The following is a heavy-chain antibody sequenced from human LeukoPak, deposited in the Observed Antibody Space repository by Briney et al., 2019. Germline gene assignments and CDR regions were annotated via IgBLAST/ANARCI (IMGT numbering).Heavy chain of an antibody. J-gene: IGHJ4*02. D-gene: IGHD6-13*01. CDR3: ARGRWSYSSSWFDY. CDR1: GGSFSGYY. CDR2: INHSGST. Sequence: PSETLSLTCAVYGGSFSGYYWSWIRQPPGEGLEWIGEINHSGSTNYNPSLKSRVTISVDTSKNQFSLKLSSVTAADTAVYYCARGRWSYSSSWFDYWGQGTLVTVSS. V-gene: IGHV4-34*01.